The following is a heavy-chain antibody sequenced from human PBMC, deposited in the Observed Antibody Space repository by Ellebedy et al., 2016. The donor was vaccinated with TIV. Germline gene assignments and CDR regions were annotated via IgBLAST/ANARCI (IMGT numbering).Heavy chain of an antibody. CDR3: ASGGFLRTYSYDKRAFDI. J-gene: IGHJ3*02. Sequence: GESLKISXAASGFTFSSYSMNWVRQAPGQGLQLVSYISSSSSTIYYADSVKGRFTISRDNAKNSLYLQMNSLRAEDTAVYYCASGGFLRTYSYDKRAFDIWGQGTMVTVSS. CDR2: ISSSSSTI. D-gene: IGHD5-18*01. V-gene: IGHV3-48*04. CDR1: GFTFSSYS.